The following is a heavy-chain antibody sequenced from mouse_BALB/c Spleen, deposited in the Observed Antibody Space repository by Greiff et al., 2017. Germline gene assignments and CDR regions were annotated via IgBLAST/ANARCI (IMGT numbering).Heavy chain of an antibody. CDR3: AIVTTVEHWYFDV. D-gene: IGHD1-1*01. V-gene: IGHV1-7*01. J-gene: IGHJ1*01. Sequence: VQLQQSGAELAKPGASVKMSCKASGYTFTSYWMHWVKQRPGQGLEWIGYINPSTCYTEYNQKFKDKATLTADKSSSTAYMQLSSLTSEDSAVYYCAIVTTVEHWYFDVWGAGTTVTVSS. CDR1: GYTFTSYW. CDR2: INPSTCYT.